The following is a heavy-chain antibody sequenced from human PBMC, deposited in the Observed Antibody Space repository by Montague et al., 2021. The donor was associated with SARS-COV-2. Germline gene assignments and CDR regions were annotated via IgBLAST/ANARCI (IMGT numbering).Heavy chain of an antibody. D-gene: IGHD6-19*01. CDR2: IYYSGST. J-gene: IGHJ3*02. Sequence: SETLSLTCTVSGGSISSYYWSWIRQPPGKGLEWIGYIYYSGSTNXNPSLKSRVTISVDTSKDQFSLKLGSVTAADTAVYYCARGSGWMGNAFDIWGQGTMVTVSS. CDR1: GGSISSYY. CDR3: ARGSGWMGNAFDI. V-gene: IGHV4-59*01.